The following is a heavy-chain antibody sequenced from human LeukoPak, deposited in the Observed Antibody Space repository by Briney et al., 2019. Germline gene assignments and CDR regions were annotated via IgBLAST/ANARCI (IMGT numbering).Heavy chain of an antibody. CDR2: ITASGYTS. Sequence: GGSLRLSCEASGFTFSRYWMHWVRQAPGKGLEWVSYITASGYTSYYADSVKGRFTISRDKAKNSLYLQMNSLRAEDTALYYCARGGSSGYYYGLDYWGQGTLVTVSS. J-gene: IGHJ4*02. D-gene: IGHD3-22*01. CDR1: GFTFSRYW. CDR3: ARGGSSGYYYGLDY. V-gene: IGHV3-48*01.